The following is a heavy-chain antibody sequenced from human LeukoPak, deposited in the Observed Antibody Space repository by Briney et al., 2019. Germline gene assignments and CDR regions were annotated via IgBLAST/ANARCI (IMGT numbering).Heavy chain of an antibody. V-gene: IGHV4-34*01. CDR2: INHSGST. J-gene: IGHJ4*02. CDR1: GGSFSGYY. D-gene: IGHD5-12*01. Sequence: SETLSLTCAVYGGSFSGYYWSWIRQPPGKGLEWIGEINHSGSTNYNPSLKSRVTISVDTSKNQFSLKLSSVTAADTAVYYCARLVGYGGYEPPFDYWGQGTLVTVSS. CDR3: ARLVGYGGYEPPFDY.